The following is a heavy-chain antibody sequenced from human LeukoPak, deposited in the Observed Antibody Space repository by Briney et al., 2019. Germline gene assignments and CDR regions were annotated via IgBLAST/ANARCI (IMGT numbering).Heavy chain of an antibody. V-gene: IGHV3-23*01. CDR2: ISGSGTYT. CDR3: AKDWDSGSYFADY. D-gene: IGHD1-26*01. J-gene: IGHJ4*02. CDR1: GFIFSSYA. Sequence: GGSLRLSCAASGFIFSSYAMSWVRQAPGKGLEWVSGISGSGTYTYDADSVKGRFSISRDDSKNTLYLQMNDLRAEDTALYYCAKDWDSGSYFADYWGQGTLVAVSS.